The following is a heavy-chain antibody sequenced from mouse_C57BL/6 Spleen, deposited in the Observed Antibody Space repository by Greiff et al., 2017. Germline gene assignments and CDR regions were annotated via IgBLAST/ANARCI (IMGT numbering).Heavy chain of an antibody. J-gene: IGHJ1*03. Sequence: EVQLQESGPELVKPGASVKISCKASGYSFTGYYMNWVKQSPEKSLEWIGEINPSTGGTTYNQKFKAKATLTVYKSSSTAYMQLKSLTSEDSAVYYCARGSPLYFDVWGTGTTVTVSS. CDR1: GYSFTGYY. CDR2: INPSTGGT. CDR3: ARGSPLYFDV. V-gene: IGHV1-42*01.